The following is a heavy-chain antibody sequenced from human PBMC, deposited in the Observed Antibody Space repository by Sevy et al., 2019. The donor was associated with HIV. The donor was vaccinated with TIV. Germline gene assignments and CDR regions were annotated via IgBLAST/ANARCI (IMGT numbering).Heavy chain of an antibody. CDR3: AKDEGIEYSSSSFVGLIDY. J-gene: IGHJ4*02. CDR1: GFTFSSYG. CDR2: ISYDGSNK. V-gene: IGHV3-30*18. D-gene: IGHD6-6*01. Sequence: GGSLRLSCAASGFTFSSYGMHWVRQAPDKGLEWVAVISYDGSNKYYADSVKGRFTISRDNSKNTLYLQMNSLRAEDTAVYYCAKDEGIEYSSSSFVGLIDYWGQGTLVTVSS.